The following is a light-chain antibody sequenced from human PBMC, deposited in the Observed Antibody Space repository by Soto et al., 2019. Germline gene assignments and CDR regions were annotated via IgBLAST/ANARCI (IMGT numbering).Light chain of an antibody. J-gene: IGKJ4*01. CDR2: DAS. CDR1: QSVSSY. CDR3: QPRSNWPLT. Sequence: EIVLTQSPATLSLSPGERATLSCRASQSVSSYLAWYQQKPGQAPRLLIYDASSRATGIPARFSGSGSGTDLTLTISSLEPEDFAVYYCQPRSNWPLTLGGGTKVEIK. V-gene: IGKV3-11*01.